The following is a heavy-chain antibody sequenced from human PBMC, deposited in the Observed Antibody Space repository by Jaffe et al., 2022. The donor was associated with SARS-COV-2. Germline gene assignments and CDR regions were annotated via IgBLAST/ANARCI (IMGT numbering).Heavy chain of an antibody. CDR3: AKGRTSGWPYGMDV. J-gene: IGHJ6*02. CDR2: ISYDGSNK. D-gene: IGHD6-19*01. CDR1: GFTFSSYG. V-gene: IGHV3-30*18. Sequence: QVQLVESGGGVVQPGRSLRLSCAASGFTFSSYGMHWVRQAPGKGLEWVAVISYDGSNKYYADSVKGRFTISRDNSKNTLYLQMNSLRAEDTAVYYCAKGRTSGWPYGMDVWGQGTTVTVSS.